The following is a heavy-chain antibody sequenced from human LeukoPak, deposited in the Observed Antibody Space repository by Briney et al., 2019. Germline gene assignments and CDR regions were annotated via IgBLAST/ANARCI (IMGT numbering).Heavy chain of an antibody. CDR3: VRDISGYYFDY. D-gene: IGHD3-22*01. CDR1: GSTFSDYH. V-gene: IGHV3-11*05. Sequence: GRSLRLSCAAFGSTFSDYHMTWIRQAPGKGLEWVSYISGSSIYTRYADSVKGRFTISRDNAKNSLYLQMNSLRAEDTALYYCVRDISGYYFDYWGQGTLVTVSS. CDR2: ISGSSIYT. J-gene: IGHJ4*02.